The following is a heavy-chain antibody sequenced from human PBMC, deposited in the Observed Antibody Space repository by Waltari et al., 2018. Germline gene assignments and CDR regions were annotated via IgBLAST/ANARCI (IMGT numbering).Heavy chain of an antibody. J-gene: IGHJ4*02. CDR1: GFTFSSYW. Sequence: EVQLVESGGGLVQPGGSLRLSCAASGFTFSSYWMDWVRQAPGKGLEWVANIKQDGSEKYYVDSVKGRFTISRDNAKNSLYLQMNSLRAEDTAVYYCARARGPSFFDYWGQGTLVTVSS. CDR2: IKQDGSEK. CDR3: ARARGPSFFDY. V-gene: IGHV3-7*04.